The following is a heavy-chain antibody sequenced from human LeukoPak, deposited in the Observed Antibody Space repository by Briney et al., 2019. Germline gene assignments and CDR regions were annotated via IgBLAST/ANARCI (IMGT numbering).Heavy chain of an antibody. J-gene: IGHJ4*02. Sequence: GGSLRLSCAASGFTFSSYGMHWVRQAPGKGLEWVAFIRYDGSNKYYADSVEGRFTISRDNSKNTLYLQMNSLRTEDTALYYCAKGKNTGSYLSHVDYWGQGTLVTVSS. V-gene: IGHV3-30*02. D-gene: IGHD3-10*01. CDR1: GFTFSSYG. CDR2: IRYDGSNK. CDR3: AKGKNTGSYLSHVDY.